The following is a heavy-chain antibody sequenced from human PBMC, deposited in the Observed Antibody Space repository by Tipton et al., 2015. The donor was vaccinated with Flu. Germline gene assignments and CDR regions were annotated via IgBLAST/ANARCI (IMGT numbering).Heavy chain of an antibody. CDR1: GFIFGDHN. V-gene: IGHV3-49*04. Sequence: SLRLSCAAFGFIFGDHNMHWVRQGPGKGLGWVGLIKSKYNGGPTEYDASLRGRFTILRDDSRSIAYLQMNSLQTEDTAVYYCAGDRDWSSVYWAQGALVTVSS. CDR2: IKSKYNGGPT. D-gene: IGHD3-3*01. J-gene: IGHJ4*02. CDR3: AGDRDWSSVY.